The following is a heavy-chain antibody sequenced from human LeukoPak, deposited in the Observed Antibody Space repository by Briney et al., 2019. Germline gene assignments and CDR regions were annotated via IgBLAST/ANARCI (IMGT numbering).Heavy chain of an antibody. V-gene: IGHV4-34*01. CDR2: INHSGST. CDR1: GGSFSGYY. Sequence: SETLSLTCAVYGGSFSGYYWSWIRQPPGKGLEWIGEINHSGSTNYNPSLRSRVTISVDTSKNQFSLKLSSVTAADTAVYYCARGGLGSGYDILTGYKKRGFDYWGQGTLVTVSS. CDR3: ARGGLGSGYDILTGYKKRGFDY. J-gene: IGHJ4*02. D-gene: IGHD3-9*01.